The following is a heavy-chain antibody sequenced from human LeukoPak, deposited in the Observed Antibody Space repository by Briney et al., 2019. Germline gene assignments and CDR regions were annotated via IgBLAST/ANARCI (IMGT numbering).Heavy chain of an antibody. V-gene: IGHV3-21*01. Sequence: PGGSLRLSCAASGFTFSSYAMSWVRQAPGKGLEWVSSISSSSSYIYYADSVKGRFTISRDNAKNSLYLQMNSLRAEDTAVYYCARNKLGISEKYMDVWGKGTTVTISS. CDR3: ARNKLGISEKYMDV. J-gene: IGHJ6*03. D-gene: IGHD7-27*01. CDR2: ISSSSSYI. CDR1: GFTFSSYA.